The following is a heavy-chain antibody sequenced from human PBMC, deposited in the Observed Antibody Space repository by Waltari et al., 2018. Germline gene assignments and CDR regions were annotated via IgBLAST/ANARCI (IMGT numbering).Heavy chain of an antibody. CDR2: IAHDGSEI. CDR1: GFTYNIFW. CDR3: SRVLWGWPLDS. Sequence: EVQLVESGGALVQPGGSLRISCAASGFTYNIFWMTWVRQAPGKGLEWVANIAHDGSEIYYVDSVKGRFTISRDNAKNSLFLQMNSLRAEDTAVYYCSRVLWGWPLDSWGQGTLVSVSS. V-gene: IGHV3-7*01. D-gene: IGHD7-27*01. J-gene: IGHJ4*02.